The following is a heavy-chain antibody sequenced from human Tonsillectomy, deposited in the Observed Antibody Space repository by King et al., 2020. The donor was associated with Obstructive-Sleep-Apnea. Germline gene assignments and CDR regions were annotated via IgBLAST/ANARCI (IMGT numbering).Heavy chain of an antibody. CDR3: ARGNADYDCWSGTSYYYGLDV. D-gene: IGHD3-3*01. CDR2: IYHSGST. Sequence: VPLQESGPGLVKPSGTLSLTCAVSGGSISSSDWWSWVRQPPGKGLEWIGEIYHSGSTNYNPSLKSRVTISIDKSKNQFSLKLSSVTAADTAVYYCARGNADYDCWSGTSYYYGLDVWGQGTTVTVSS. J-gene: IGHJ6*02. CDR1: GGSISSSDW. V-gene: IGHV4-4*02.